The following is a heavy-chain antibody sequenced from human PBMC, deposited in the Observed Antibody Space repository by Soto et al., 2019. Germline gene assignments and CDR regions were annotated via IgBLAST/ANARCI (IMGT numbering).Heavy chain of an antibody. J-gene: IGHJ6*02. CDR3: ARGQPKFGADYYDSSGPSMDV. V-gene: IGHV1-8*01. D-gene: IGHD3-22*01. CDR1: GYTFTSYD. CDR2: MNPNSGNT. Sequence: ASVKVSCKASGYTFTSYDINWVRQATGQGREWMGWMNPNSGNTGYAQKFQGRVTMTRNTSISTAYMELSSLRSEDTAVYYCARGQPKFGADYYDSSGPSMDVWGQGTTVTVSS.